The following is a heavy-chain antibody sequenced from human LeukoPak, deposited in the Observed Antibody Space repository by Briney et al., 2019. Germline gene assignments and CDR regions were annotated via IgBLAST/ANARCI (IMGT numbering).Heavy chain of an antibody. CDR3: AKGMIVVVGFDF. V-gene: IGHV3-23*01. CDR1: GFTFRQYA. J-gene: IGHJ4*02. CDR2: ISGSGGDT. D-gene: IGHD3-22*01. Sequence: PGGSLRLSCAASGFTFRQYAMSWVRQAPGKGLEWVSSISGSGGDTYYSDSAKGRFTISRDNSKNTLSLQVDSLRAEDTAIYYCAKGMIVVVGFDFWGQGTLVTVSS.